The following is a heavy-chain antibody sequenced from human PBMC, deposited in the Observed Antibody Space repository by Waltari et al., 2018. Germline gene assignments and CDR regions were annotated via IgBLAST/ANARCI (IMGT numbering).Heavy chain of an antibody. V-gene: IGHV1-69*12. CDR2: IIPIFGTA. J-gene: IGHJ6*03. Sequence: QVQLVQSGAEVKKPGSSVKVSCKASGGTFSSYAISWVRQATGQGLEWMGGIIPIFGTANYAQKFQGRVTITADESTSTAYMELSSLRSEDTAVYYCARDNSDSTHYYYYYMDVWGKGTTVTISS. CDR1: GGTFSSYA. CDR3: ARDNSDSTHYYYYYMDV. D-gene: IGHD3-22*01.